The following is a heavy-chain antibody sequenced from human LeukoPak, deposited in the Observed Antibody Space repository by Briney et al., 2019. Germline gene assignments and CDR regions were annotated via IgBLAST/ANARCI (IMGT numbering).Heavy chain of an antibody. J-gene: IGHJ4*02. V-gene: IGHV3-23*01. D-gene: IGHD5-12*01. CDR1: GFTFSSYS. CDR2: ISSSGGNT. CDR3: VKDRQTWPIDY. Sequence: GGSLRLSCAASGFTFSSYSMSWVRQAPGKGLEWVSAISSSGGNTYYADSVKGRFTISRDNSKNTLYLQMNSLRVEDTAIYYCVKDRQTWPIDYWGLGTQVTVSS.